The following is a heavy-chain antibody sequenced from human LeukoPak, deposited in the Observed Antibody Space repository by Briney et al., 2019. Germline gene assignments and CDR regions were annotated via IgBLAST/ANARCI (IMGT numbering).Heavy chain of an antibody. Sequence: PGGSLRLSCAASGFTFSDYYMSWIRQAPGRGLEWVSYISNSGTTRYYTVSVKGRFTISRDNAKNSLYLQMNSLRAEDTAVYYCARDQTGITVAATGWFDPWGQGTLVTVSS. CDR3: ARDQTGITVAATGWFDP. V-gene: IGHV3-11*04. D-gene: IGHD6-19*01. CDR2: ISNSGTTR. CDR1: GFTFSDYY. J-gene: IGHJ5*02.